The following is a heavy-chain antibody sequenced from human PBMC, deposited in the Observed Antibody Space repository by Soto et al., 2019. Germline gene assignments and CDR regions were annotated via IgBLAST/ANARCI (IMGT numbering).Heavy chain of an antibody. V-gene: IGHV5-51*01. Sequence: GESLKISCKVSGYRFTTYWIEWVRQVPGKGLEWMGIIYPGDSDTRYNPSFQGQVTISADQSTSTAYLQWSSLKASDSAIYLCARRGYSYGYDYWGQGTLVTVSS. CDR1: GYRFTTYW. CDR3: ARRGYSYGYDY. D-gene: IGHD5-18*01. CDR2: IYPGDSDT. J-gene: IGHJ4*02.